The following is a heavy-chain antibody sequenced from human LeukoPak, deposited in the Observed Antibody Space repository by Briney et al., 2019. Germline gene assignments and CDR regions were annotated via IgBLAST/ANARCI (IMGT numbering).Heavy chain of an antibody. Sequence: GGSLRLSCAASGFTFSSYWMSWVRQAPGKGLEWVANIKQDGSEKYYVDSVKGRFTISRDNAKNSLYLQMNSLRAKDTAVYYCARINLYPFYYYYGMDVWGQGTTVTVSS. V-gene: IGHV3-7*01. CDR1: GFTFSSYW. CDR3: ARINLYPFYYYYGMDV. J-gene: IGHJ6*02. CDR2: IKQDGSEK. D-gene: IGHD2-2*01.